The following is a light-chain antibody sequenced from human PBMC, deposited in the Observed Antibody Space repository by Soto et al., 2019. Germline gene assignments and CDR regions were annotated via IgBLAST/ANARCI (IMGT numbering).Light chain of an antibody. Sequence: IVLTQSPASLSLSPWERATLSCRASQSVDSYLVWYQQKPGQAPRLLIFGASNRATGIPARFSGSGSGTDFTLTINSLEPEDFAVYYCQQRSSWPITFGQGTRLEIK. CDR1: QSVDSY. J-gene: IGKJ5*01. CDR3: QQRSSWPIT. V-gene: IGKV3-11*01. CDR2: GAS.